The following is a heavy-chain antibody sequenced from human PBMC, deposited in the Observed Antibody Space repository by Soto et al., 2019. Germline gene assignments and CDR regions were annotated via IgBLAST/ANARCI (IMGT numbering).Heavy chain of an antibody. CDR3: AGDPMVRGVPVDY. Sequence: QVQLVQSGAEVKKPGASVKVSCQASGYTFTSYGISWVRQAPGQGREWMGWISAYNGNTNYAQKLQGRVTMTTDTSTSTASMELRSLRSDDTAVYYWAGDPMVRGVPVDYWGQGTLVTVSS. CDR2: ISAYNGNT. D-gene: IGHD3-10*01. J-gene: IGHJ4*02. CDR1: GYTFTSYG. V-gene: IGHV1-18*04.